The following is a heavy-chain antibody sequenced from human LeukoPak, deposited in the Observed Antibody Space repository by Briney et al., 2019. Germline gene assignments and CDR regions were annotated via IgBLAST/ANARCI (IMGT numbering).Heavy chain of an antibody. CDR2: IKQDGSEK. V-gene: IGHV3-7*01. J-gene: IGHJ3*02. D-gene: IGHD5-24*01. Sequence: PGGSLRLSCAASGFTFSSYWMSWVRQAPGKGLEWVANIKQDGSEKYYVDSVKGRFTISRDDAKNLLYLQMNSLRAEDTALYYCARDHNYAFDIWGQGTMVTVSS. CDR3: ARDHNYAFDI. CDR1: GFTFSSYW.